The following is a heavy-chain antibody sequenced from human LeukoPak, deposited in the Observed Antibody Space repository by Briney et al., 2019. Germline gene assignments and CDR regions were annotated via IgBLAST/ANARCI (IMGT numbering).Heavy chain of an antibody. Sequence: LGGSLRLSCTASGFTFSDYYMSWIRQAPGKGLEWVSYISGSGSTVYYAASVRGRFTISRDNAKNSLFLQMNSLRAEDTAVYYCARDRGNSDPGDWFDSWGQGTLVTVSS. CDR2: ISGSGSTV. J-gene: IGHJ5*01. D-gene: IGHD4-23*01. CDR1: GFTFSDYY. CDR3: ARDRGNSDPGDWFDS. V-gene: IGHV3-11*01.